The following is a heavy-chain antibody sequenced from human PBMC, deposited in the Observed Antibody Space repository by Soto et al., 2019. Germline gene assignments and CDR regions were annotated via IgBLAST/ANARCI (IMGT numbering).Heavy chain of an antibody. CDR2: MNPNSGNT. V-gene: IGHV1-8*01. Sequence: ASVKVSCKASGYTFTSYDINWVRQATGQGLEWMGWMNPNSGNTGYAQKFQGRVTMTRNTSISTAYMELSSLRSEDTAVYYCAKGFMTTVVTDAFDIWGQGTMVTVSS. D-gene: IGHD4-17*01. CDR3: AKGFMTTVVTDAFDI. CDR1: GYTFTSYD. J-gene: IGHJ3*02.